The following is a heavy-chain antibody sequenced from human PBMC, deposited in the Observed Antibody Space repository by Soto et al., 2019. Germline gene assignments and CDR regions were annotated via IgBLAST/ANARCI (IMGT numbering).Heavy chain of an antibody. J-gene: IGHJ3*02. CDR2: IIPIFGTA. Sequence: GASVKVSCKASGGTFSSYAISWVRQAPGQGLEWMGGIIPIFGTANYAQKFQGRVTITADESTSTAYMELSSLRSEDTAVYYCARPGGSVVVWANDGLDICGKGTTVTVS. CDR1: GGTFSSYA. V-gene: IGHV1-69*13. CDR3: ARPGGSVVVWANDGLDI. D-gene: IGHD2-21*01.